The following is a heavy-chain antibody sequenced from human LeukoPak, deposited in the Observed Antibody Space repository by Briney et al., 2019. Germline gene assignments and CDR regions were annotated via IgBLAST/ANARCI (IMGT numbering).Heavy chain of an antibody. CDR3: ASVYYYDSSGYS. CDR2: IYHNGST. D-gene: IGHD3-22*01. V-gene: IGHV4-4*02. CDR1: GGSISSSNW. Sequence: SGTLSLTCAVSGGSISSSNWWSWVRQPPGKGLEWIGEIYHNGSTNYNPSLKSRVTISVDKSKNQFSLKLSSVTAADTAVYYCASVYYYDSSGYSWGQGTLVTVSS. J-gene: IGHJ4*02.